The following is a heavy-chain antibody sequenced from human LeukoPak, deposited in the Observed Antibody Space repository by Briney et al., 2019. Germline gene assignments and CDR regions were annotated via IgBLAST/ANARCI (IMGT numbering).Heavy chain of an antibody. CDR1: GFTFSSYA. D-gene: IGHD3-16*01. J-gene: IGHJ4*02. CDR3: ARRPYYDYVWGSSDY. CDR2: ISYDGSNK. Sequence: GRSLRLSCAASGFTFSSYAMHWVRQAPGKGLEWVAVISYDGSNKYYADSVKGRFTISRENSKNTLYLQMNSLRAEDTAVYYCARRPYYDYVWGSSDYWGQGTLVTVSS. V-gene: IGHV3-30*04.